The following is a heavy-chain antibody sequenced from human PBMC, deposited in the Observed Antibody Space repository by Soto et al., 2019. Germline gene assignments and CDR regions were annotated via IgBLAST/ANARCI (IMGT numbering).Heavy chain of an antibody. D-gene: IGHD3-3*01. J-gene: IGHJ4*02. Sequence: HPGGSLRLSCAASGFTFSSNVMSWVRQAPGKGLEWVSAINDSGDNTYYADSAKGRFSISRDNSKNTLYLQMNSLRAEDTAIYYCAKGAHYDFWSGYSAFDCWGQGTXVTVSS. V-gene: IGHV3-23*01. CDR1: GFTFSSNV. CDR3: AKGAHYDFWSGYSAFDC. CDR2: INDSGDNT.